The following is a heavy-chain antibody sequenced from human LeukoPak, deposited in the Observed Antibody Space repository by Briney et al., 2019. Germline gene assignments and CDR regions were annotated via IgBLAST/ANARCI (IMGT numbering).Heavy chain of an antibody. V-gene: IGHV4-4*02. D-gene: IGHD3-3*01. CDR3: ARGDTDFWSGYQPQYYYYYMDV. CDR1: GGSISSSNW. J-gene: IGHJ6*03. CDR2: IYHSGST. Sequence: SETLSLTCAVSGGSISSSNWWSWVRQPPGKGLEWIGEIYHSGSTNYNPSLKSRVTISVDTSKNQFSLKLSSVTAADTAVYYCARGDTDFWSGYQPQYYYYYMDVWGKGTTVTVSS.